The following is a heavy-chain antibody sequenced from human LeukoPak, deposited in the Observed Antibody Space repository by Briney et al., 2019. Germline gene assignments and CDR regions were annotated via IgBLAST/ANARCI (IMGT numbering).Heavy chain of an antibody. CDR1: GGPISNYY. Sequence: SETLSLTCTVSGGPISNYYWRWIRQPPGKGLEWIGYIYYSGSTNYNPSLKSRVTISVDPSKNQFALRLSSVTAADTAVYYCARSPRGGTKTYFDYWGQGTLVTVSP. V-gene: IGHV4-59*01. CDR2: IYYSGST. D-gene: IGHD1-14*01. J-gene: IGHJ4*02. CDR3: ARSPRGGTKTYFDY.